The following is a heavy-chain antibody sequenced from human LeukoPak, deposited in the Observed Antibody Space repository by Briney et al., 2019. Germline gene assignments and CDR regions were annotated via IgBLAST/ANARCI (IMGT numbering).Heavy chain of an antibody. J-gene: IGHJ1*01. V-gene: IGHV3-30*18. CDR3: AKNYYDSSGYYTGFQY. Sequence: GGSLRLSCAASGFTFSSYDMYWVRQAPGKGLEWVALISYDGSNKYYADSVKGRFTISRDNSKNTLYLQMNSLRAEDTAVYYCAKNYYDSSGYYTGFQYWGQGTLVTVSS. D-gene: IGHD3-22*01. CDR1: GFTFSSYD. CDR2: ISYDGSNK.